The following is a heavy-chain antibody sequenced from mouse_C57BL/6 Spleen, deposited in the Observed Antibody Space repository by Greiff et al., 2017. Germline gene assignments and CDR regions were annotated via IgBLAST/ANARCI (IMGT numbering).Heavy chain of an antibody. CDR3: ARGIVYYGSSFAMDY. D-gene: IGHD1-1*01. V-gene: IGHV1-64*01. Sequence: QVQLQQSGAELVKPGASVKLSCKASGYTFTSYWMHWVKQRPGQGLEWIGMIHPNSGSTNYNEKFKSKATLTVDKSSSTAYMQLSSLTSEDSAVYYCARGIVYYGSSFAMDYWGQGTSVTVSS. J-gene: IGHJ4*01. CDR1: GYTFTSYW. CDR2: IHPNSGST.